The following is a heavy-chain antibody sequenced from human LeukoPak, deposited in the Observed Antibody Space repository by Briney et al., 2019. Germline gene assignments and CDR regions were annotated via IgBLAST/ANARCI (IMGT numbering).Heavy chain of an antibody. D-gene: IGHD5-18*01. V-gene: IGHV5-51*01. CDR1: GYDFTTHW. Sequence: GESLKISCQGSGYDFTTHWIGWVRPMPGKGLEWMGIIYPDDSDTRYSPSFQGQVAISADKSITTAYLQWSSLEASDTAMYYCARLNADTAMVIDAFEIWGQGTKVTVSS. J-gene: IGHJ3*02. CDR2: IYPDDSDT. CDR3: ARLNADTAMVIDAFEI.